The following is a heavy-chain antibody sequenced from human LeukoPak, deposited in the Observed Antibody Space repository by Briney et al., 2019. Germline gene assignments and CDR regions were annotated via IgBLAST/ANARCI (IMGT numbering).Heavy chain of an antibody. D-gene: IGHD4-17*01. CDR2: INPNSGGT. CDR3: ALLTTVTPNFDY. J-gene: IGHJ4*02. V-gene: IGHV1-2*06. Sequence: ASVKVSCKASGYTLTGYYMHWVRQAPGQGLEWMGRINPNSGGTNYAQKFQGRVTMTRDTSISTAYMELSSLRSDDTTVYYCALLTTVTPNFDYWGQGTLVTVSS. CDR1: GYTLTGYY.